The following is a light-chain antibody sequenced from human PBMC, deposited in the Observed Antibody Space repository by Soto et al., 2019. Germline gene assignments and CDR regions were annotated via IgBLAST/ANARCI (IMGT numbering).Light chain of an antibody. J-gene: IGLJ1*01. Sequence: QSALTQPPSVSGSPGQSVTISCTGTSSDVGSYNRVSWYQQPPGTAPKLMIYEVSNRPSGVPDRCSGSKSGNTASLTISGLQAEDEAEYYCSSYTSSSTYVFGTGTKLTVL. CDR3: SSYTSSSTYV. CDR2: EVS. CDR1: SSDVGSYNR. V-gene: IGLV2-18*02.